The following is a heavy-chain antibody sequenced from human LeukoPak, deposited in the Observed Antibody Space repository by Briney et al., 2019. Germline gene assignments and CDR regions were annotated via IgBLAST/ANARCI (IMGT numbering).Heavy chain of an antibody. CDR2: IRQDGNQE. Sequence: GSLRLSCAASGFTFSSHWMSWVRQAPGQGLEWVANIRQDGNQEKYVDSVKGRFTISRDNAKNSLYLQMNSLRAEDTALYYCAKDITTMATYYFDFWGQGTLVTVSS. J-gene: IGHJ4*02. V-gene: IGHV3-7*03. CDR3: AKDITTMATYYFDF. D-gene: IGHD5-18*01. CDR1: GFTFSSHW.